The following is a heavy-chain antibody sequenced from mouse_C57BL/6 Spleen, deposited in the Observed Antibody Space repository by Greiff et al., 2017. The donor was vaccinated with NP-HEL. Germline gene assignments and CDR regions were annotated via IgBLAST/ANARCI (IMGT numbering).Heavy chain of an antibody. CDR3: ARQLGRGDWFAY. J-gene: IGHJ3*01. CDR1: GYTFTSYW. V-gene: IGHV1-50*01. CDR2: IDPSDSYT. D-gene: IGHD4-1*02. Sequence: VQLQQPGAELVKPGASVKLSCKASGYTFTSYWMQWVKQRPGQGLEWIGEIDPSDSYTNYNQKFKGKATLTVDTSSSTAYMQLSSLTSEDSAVYYCARQLGRGDWFAYWGQGTLVTVSA.